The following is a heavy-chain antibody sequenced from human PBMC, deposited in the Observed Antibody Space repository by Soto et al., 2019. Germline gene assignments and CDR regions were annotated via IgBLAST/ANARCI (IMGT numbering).Heavy chain of an antibody. CDR1: GGSISSGVYY. V-gene: IGHV4-31*03. CDR2: IYYSGST. CDR3: ATYDILTGYIDY. Sequence: PSETLSLTCTVSGGSISSGVYYWSWIRQHPGKGLEWIGYIYYSGSTYYNPSLKSRVTISVDTSKNQFSLKLSSVTAADTAVYYCATYDILTGYIDYWGQGTLVTVSS. J-gene: IGHJ4*02. D-gene: IGHD3-9*01.